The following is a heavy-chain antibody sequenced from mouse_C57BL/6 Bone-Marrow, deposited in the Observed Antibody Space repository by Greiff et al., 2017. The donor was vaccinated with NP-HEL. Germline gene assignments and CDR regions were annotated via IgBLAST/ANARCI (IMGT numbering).Heavy chain of an antibody. CDR2: IYPRSGNT. J-gene: IGHJ2*01. V-gene: IGHV1-81*01. Sequence: QVQLQQSGAELARPGASVKLSCKASGYTFTSYGISWVKQRTGQGLEWIGEIYPRSGNTYYNEKFKGKATLTADKSSSTAYMELRSLTSEDSAVYSYARREIYYDYDSHFDYWGQGTTLTVSS. D-gene: IGHD2-4*01. CDR3: ARREIYYDYDSHFDY. CDR1: GYTFTSYG.